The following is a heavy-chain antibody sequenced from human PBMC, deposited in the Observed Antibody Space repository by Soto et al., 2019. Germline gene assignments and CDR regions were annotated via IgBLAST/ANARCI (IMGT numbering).Heavy chain of an antibody. CDR3: ARDKGAYCGGDCYDDAFDI. CDR1: GGSISSYY. Sequence: QVQLQESGPGLVKPSETLSLTCTVSGGSISSYYWSWIRQPPGKGLEWIGYIYYSGSINYNPSLKSRVTISVDTSKNQFSLKLSSVTAADTAVYYCARDKGAYCGGDCYDDAFDIWGQGTMVTVSS. CDR2: IYYSGSI. J-gene: IGHJ3*02. V-gene: IGHV4-59*01. D-gene: IGHD2-21*02.